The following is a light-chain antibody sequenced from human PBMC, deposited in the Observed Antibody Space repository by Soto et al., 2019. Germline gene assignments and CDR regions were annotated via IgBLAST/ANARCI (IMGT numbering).Light chain of an antibody. CDR2: DVS. J-gene: IGLJ1*01. CDR1: SSDVGGYNY. Sequence: QSALTQPAPLSWSPGQSITISCTGTSSDVGGYNYVSWYQQHPGKAPKLMIYDVSNRPSGVSNRFSGSKSGNTASLTISGLQAEDEADYYCSSYTSSSTLYVFGTGTKVT. CDR3: SSYTSSSTLYV. V-gene: IGLV2-14*01.